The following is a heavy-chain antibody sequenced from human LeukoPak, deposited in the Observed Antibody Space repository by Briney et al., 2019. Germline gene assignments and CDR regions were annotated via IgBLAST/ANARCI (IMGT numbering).Heavy chain of an antibody. CDR2: ISGSGGST. V-gene: IGHV3-23*01. CDR1: GFTFGDYG. D-gene: IGHD6-19*01. J-gene: IGHJ4*02. CDR3: AKGADQVAGWDY. Sequence: GGSLRLSCTASGFTFGDYGMSWVRQAPGKGLEWVSAISGSGGSTYYADSVKGRFTISRDNSKNTLYLQMNSLRAEDTAVYYCAKGADQVAGWDYWGQGTLVTVSS.